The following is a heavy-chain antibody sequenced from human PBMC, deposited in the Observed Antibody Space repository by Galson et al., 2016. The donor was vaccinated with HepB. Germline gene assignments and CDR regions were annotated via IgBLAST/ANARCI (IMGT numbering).Heavy chain of an antibody. CDR1: GFTFRNYG. D-gene: IGHD6-19*01. J-gene: IGHJ3*02. Sequence: SLRLSCAASGFTFRNYGIHWVRQAPGKGLEWVAQISYDGSIQYYADSVKGRFTISRDNAKNSMYLQMNSLRAGDTAVYYCAKSSWSDRGAFDIWGQGTMVTVSS. CDR3: AKSSWSDRGAFDI. V-gene: IGHV3-30*18. CDR2: ISYDGSIQ.